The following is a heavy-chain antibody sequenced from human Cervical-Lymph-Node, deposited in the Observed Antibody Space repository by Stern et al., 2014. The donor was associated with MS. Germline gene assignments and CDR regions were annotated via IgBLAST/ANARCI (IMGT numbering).Heavy chain of an antibody. D-gene: IGHD5-24*01. CDR3: ARRRDAYNTEPYFDY. J-gene: IGHJ4*02. V-gene: IGHV1-69*06. CDR2: ISPAYGGP. CDR1: GGTFSTFA. Sequence: QVQLVQSGAEVKKTGPSVKVSCKASGGTFSTFAISWVRQAPGQGLEWMGGISPAYGGPNYARKFQDRVTITADKSTSTAFMELSSLRSEDTAVYYCARRRDAYNTEPYFDYWGQGTLVTVSS.